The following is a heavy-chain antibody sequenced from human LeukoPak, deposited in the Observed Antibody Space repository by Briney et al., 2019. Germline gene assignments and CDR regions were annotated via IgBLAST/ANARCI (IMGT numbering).Heavy chain of an antibody. CDR3: ARRTQDYYYYYGMDV. D-gene: IGHD2-2*01. J-gene: IGHJ6*02. CDR2: IYYSGST. Sequence: PGGSLRLSCAASGFTFSNYWMHWIRQPPGKGLEWIGSIYYSGSTYYNPSLKSRVTISVDTSKNHFSLKLSSVTAADTAVYYRARRTQDYYYYYGMDVWGQGTTVTVSS. CDR1: GFTFSNYW. V-gene: IGHV4-39*02.